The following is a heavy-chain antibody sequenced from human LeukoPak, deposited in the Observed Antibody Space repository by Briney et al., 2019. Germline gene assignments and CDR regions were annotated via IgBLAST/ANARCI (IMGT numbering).Heavy chain of an antibody. D-gene: IGHD3-10*01. V-gene: IGHV3-23*01. CDR1: GFTFSSNG. J-gene: IGHJ4*02. CDR3: AKVTYGSGTYGAFDY. Sequence: GGSLRLYCAGSGFTFSSNGMIWVRQAPGQGLEWVSAIRGTGTSTYYADSVKGRFTISRDNSKNTLYLQMNSLRAEDTAVYYCAKVTYGSGTYGAFDYWGQGTLVTVSS. CDR2: IRGTGTST.